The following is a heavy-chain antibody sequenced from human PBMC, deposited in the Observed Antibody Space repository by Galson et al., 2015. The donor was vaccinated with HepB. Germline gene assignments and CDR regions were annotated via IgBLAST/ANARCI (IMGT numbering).Heavy chain of an antibody. D-gene: IGHD4-11*01. Sequence: SVKVSCKASGYTFTKFGINWVRQAPGQGPEWMGWINPNNGNTNYAQNLQGRFTMTTDTSSRTADMELRSLRSDDTAIYYCARDRVGGYGPDYPLSFDIWGQGTLVTVSS. V-gene: IGHV1-18*01. J-gene: IGHJ3*02. CDR1: GYTFTKFG. CDR2: INPNNGNT. CDR3: ARDRVGGYGPDYPLSFDI.